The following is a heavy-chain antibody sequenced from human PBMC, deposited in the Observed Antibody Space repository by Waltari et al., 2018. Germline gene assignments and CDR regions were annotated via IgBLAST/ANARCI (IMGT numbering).Heavy chain of an antibody. D-gene: IGHD2-2*01. CDR3: AKDLLRGYCSSTSCFLDAFDI. CDR1: GCTFSSEA. V-gene: IGHV3-23*01. CDR2: ISGSGGTP. J-gene: IGHJ3*02. Sequence: EGQLLESGGGLVQPGGCLRLSWAACGCTFSSEAMRGGRQARGKGREWVSAISGSGGTPSSAASVTGRFTLSRDTSTNPLYLQMNSLRAEDTAVYYCAKDLLRGYCSSTSCFLDAFDIWGQGTMVTVSS.